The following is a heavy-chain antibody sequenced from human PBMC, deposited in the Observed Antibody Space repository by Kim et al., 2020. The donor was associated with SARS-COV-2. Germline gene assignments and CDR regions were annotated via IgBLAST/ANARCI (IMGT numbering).Heavy chain of an antibody. CDR3: ARRYILTGYYPFDY. V-gene: IGHV5-51*01. D-gene: IGHD3-9*01. J-gene: IGHJ4*02. Sequence: PSFQGQVTSSADKSISTAYLQWSSLKASDTAIYYCARRYILTGYYPFDYWGQGTLVTVSS.